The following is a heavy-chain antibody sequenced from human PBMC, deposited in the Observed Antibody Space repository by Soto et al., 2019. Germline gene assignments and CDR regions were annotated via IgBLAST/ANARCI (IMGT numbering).Heavy chain of an antibody. CDR3: ATNAY. Sequence: GGSLRLSCAASGFSFSNAWMSWVRQAPGKGPEWVAKIKKDGSEKYYVDSVKGRFTISRDNAKNSVYLQMNSLRADDTAVYYCATNAYWGQGSLVTVSS. J-gene: IGHJ4*02. CDR1: GFSFSNAW. V-gene: IGHV3-7*01. CDR2: IKKDGSEK.